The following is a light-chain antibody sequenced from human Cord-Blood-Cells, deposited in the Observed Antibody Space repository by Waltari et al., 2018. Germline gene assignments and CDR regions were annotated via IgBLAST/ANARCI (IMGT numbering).Light chain of an antibody. V-gene: IGKV1-39*01. CDR2: AAS. CDR1: QSISSY. Sequence: DIQMTHSPVSRPASLGDSLTITCRASQSISSYLNWYQQKPGKAPKLLIYAASSLQSGVPSRFSGSGSGTDFTLTISSLQPEDFATYYCQQSYSTPLTFGGGTKVEIK. CDR3: QQSYSTPLT. J-gene: IGKJ4*01.